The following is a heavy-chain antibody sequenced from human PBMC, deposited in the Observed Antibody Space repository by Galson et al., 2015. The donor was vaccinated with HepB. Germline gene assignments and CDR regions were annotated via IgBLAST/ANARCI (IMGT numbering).Heavy chain of an antibody. V-gene: IGHV3-21*01. D-gene: IGHD5-12*01. CDR2: ISSSSSSYI. J-gene: IGHJ4*02. CDR1: GFTFSSYS. Sequence: SLRLSCAASGFTFSSYSMNWVRQAPGKGLEWVSSISSSSSSYIYYADSVKGRFTISRDNAKNSLYLQMNSLRAEDTAVYYCAREGSGYDLGYFDYWGQGTLVTVSS. CDR3: AREGSGYDLGYFDY.